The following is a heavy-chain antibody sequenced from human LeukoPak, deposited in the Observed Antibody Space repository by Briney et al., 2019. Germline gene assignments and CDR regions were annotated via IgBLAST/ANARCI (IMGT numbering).Heavy chain of an antibody. J-gene: IGHJ4*02. Sequence: AGSLRLFCAASGGTFTTYWMSWVGRAPGKGLEWVANIKQDGSERSYVDSVKGRFTVSRDNAKNSMYLQMNSLRAEDTAVYYCAKYSGTYHPFDYWGQGTLVTVSS. CDR3: AKYSGTYHPFDY. V-gene: IGHV3-7*05. D-gene: IGHD1-26*01. CDR1: GGTFTTYW. CDR2: IKQDGSER.